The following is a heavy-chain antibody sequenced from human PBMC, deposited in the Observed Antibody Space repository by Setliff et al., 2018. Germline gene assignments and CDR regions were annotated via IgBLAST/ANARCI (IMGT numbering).Heavy chain of an antibody. Sequence: GESLKISCSASGFTFSSYEMSWVRQAPGKGLEWLSYVHSRGSPKYYADSVKGRFTISRDNAKNSLYLQMNSLRAEDTAVYYCARDTPDTAMEPTAAFDIWGQGTMVTVSS. D-gene: IGHD5-18*01. V-gene: IGHV3-48*03. CDR2: VHSRGSPK. CDR3: ARDTPDTAMEPTAAFDI. J-gene: IGHJ3*02. CDR1: GFTFSSYE.